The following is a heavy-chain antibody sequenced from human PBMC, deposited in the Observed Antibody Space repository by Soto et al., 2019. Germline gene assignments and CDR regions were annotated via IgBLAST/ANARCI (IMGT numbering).Heavy chain of an antibody. CDR3: ARLGAYYQALDS. D-gene: IGHD3-22*01. J-gene: IGHJ4*02. Sequence: QVQLQESGPGLVKPSETLSLRCTVSDGSISPNYWTWIRQPPGKGLEWSGYIYYAGTTTYNPSLKSRGSISVDTSTNEVSLKLTSVTAADTAVYYCARLGAYYQALDSWGQGTLVTVSS. CDR1: DGSISPNY. V-gene: IGHV4-59*08. CDR2: IYYAGTT.